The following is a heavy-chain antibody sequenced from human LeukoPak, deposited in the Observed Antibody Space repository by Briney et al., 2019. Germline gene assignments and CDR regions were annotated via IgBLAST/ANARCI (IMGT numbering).Heavy chain of an antibody. CDR1: GFTFENYW. CDR2: IKQEGSVQ. V-gene: IGHV3-7*03. CDR3: ASGSTPGSGYYFDS. J-gene: IGHJ4*01. Sequence: GGSLRLSCVASGFTFENYWMSWIRQAPGKGPEWVAHIKQEGSVQHYLDSVKGRFTISRDNSRNTLYLQMNRLRAEDTDIYYCASGSTPGSGYYFDSWGPGTLVTVSS. D-gene: IGHD3-22*01.